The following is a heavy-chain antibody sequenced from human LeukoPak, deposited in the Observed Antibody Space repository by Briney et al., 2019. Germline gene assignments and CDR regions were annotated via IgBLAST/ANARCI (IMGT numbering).Heavy chain of an antibody. Sequence: SETLSLTCTVSGGSISSYYWSWIRQPPGKGLEWIGYIYYSGSTNYNPSLKSRVTISVDTSKNQFSLKLSSVTAANTAVYYCARGGQQLGTFDYWGQGTLVTVSS. D-gene: IGHD6-13*01. CDR1: GGSISSYY. CDR3: ARGGQQLGTFDY. CDR2: IYYSGST. J-gene: IGHJ4*02. V-gene: IGHV4-59*12.